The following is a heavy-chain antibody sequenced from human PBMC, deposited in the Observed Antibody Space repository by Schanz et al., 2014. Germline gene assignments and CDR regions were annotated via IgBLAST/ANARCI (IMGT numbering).Heavy chain of an antibody. Sequence: EVRLVESGGGLVQPGGSLRLSCEASGFDFNSYSMNWVRQVPGKGLEWLSYIATSSSTRHYADSVKGRVTISRDNSRNTLYLQMNSLRTEDTAVYYCAKDSTHIDIVLVPTAIDYWGQGTLVNVSS. CDR2: IATSSSTR. J-gene: IGHJ4*02. CDR3: AKDSTHIDIVLVPTAIDY. D-gene: IGHD2-2*01. CDR1: GFDFNSYS. V-gene: IGHV3-48*01.